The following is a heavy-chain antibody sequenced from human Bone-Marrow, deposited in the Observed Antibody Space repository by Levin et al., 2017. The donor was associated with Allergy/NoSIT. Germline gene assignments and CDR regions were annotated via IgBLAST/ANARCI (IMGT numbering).Heavy chain of an antibody. CDR2: IYHTGNT. D-gene: IGHD5-24*01. J-gene: IGHJ5*02. CDR1: GVSIGTDDW. Sequence: GSLRLSCAVSGVSIGTDDWWIWVRQPPGKGLEWIGEIYHTGNTNYNPSVKSRVTILVDKSKNQFSLKLNSVTAADTAVYYCAREWLSWGQGILVTVSS. V-gene: IGHV4-4*02. CDR3: AREWLS.